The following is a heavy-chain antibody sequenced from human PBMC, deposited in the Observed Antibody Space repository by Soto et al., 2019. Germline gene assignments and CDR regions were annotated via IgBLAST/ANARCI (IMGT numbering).Heavy chain of an antibody. CDR3: ARQGHDYVYYFDY. V-gene: IGHV4-39*01. CDR1: GGSISSSSYY. Sequence: SETLSLTCTVSGGSISSSSYYWGWIRQPPGKGLEWIGSIYYSGSTYYNPSLKSRVTISVDTSKNQFSLKLSSVTAADTAVYYCARQGHDYVYYFDYWGQGTLVTVSS. CDR2: IYYSGST. D-gene: IGHD4-17*01. J-gene: IGHJ4*02.